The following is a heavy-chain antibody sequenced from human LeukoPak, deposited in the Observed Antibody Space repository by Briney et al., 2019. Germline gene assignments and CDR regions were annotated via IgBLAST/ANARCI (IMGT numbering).Heavy chain of an antibody. J-gene: IGHJ4*02. CDR2: ISAYNGNI. CDR3: GRSFGNYYGSGTPPLYFDY. CDR1: GYTFTNYG. D-gene: IGHD3-10*01. V-gene: IGHV1-18*01. Sequence: ASVKVSCKASGYTFTNYGINWLRQAPGQGLEWMGWISAYNGNIRYAQNLQGRVTMTTDTSTSTAYMELRSLRSDDTAVYYCGRSFGNYYGSGTPPLYFDYWGQGTLITVSS.